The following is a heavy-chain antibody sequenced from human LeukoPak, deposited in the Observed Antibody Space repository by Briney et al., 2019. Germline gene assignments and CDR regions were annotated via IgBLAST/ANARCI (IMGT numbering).Heavy chain of an antibody. Sequence: SETLSLTCTVSGYSISTGYYWDWIRQPPGKGLEWIGTFYHGGSTNYNPSLKSRVTISVDTSKNQFSLKLSSVTAADTAVYYCARDDGSGSYAWGQGTLVTVSS. V-gene: IGHV4-38-2*02. CDR3: ARDDGSGSYA. CDR2: FYHGGST. CDR1: GYSISTGYY. D-gene: IGHD3-10*01. J-gene: IGHJ5*02.